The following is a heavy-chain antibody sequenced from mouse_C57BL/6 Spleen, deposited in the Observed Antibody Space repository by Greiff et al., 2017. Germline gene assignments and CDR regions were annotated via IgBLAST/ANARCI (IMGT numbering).Heavy chain of an antibody. D-gene: IGHD1-1*01. J-gene: IGHJ4*01. Sequence: QVQLQQPGAELVKPGASVKLSCTASGYTFTSSWMHWVKQRPGQGLEWIGMIHPNSGSTNYDEKFQSKATLTVDKSSSTAYVQLSSLTSEDSAVYYCARWAFNTGVGTGGDMDYWGQGTSVTVSS. CDR3: ARWAFNTGVGTGGDMDY. CDR1: GYTFTSSW. V-gene: IGHV1-64*01. CDR2: IHPNSGST.